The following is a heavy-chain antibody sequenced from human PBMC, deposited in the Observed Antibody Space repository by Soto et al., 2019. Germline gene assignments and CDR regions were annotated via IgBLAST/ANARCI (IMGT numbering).Heavy chain of an antibody. CDR1: GFTFSSDA. CDR2: ISGSGGST. D-gene: IGHD3-16*02. J-gene: IGHJ4*02. Sequence: PGGSLRLSCAASGFTFSSDAMSWVRQAPGKGLEWVSAISGSGGSTYYADAVKGRFTISRDNSKNTLYLQMNSLRAEDTAVYYCAKGNYDYVWGSYRPYYFDYWGQGTLVTVSS. V-gene: IGHV3-23*01. CDR3: AKGNYDYVWGSYRPYYFDY.